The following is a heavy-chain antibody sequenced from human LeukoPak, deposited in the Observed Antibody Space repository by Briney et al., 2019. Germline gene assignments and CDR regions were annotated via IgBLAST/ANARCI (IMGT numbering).Heavy chain of an antibody. CDR2: IYYSGST. CDR3: ASGEQQLAYYFDY. V-gene: IGHV4-59*01. D-gene: IGHD6-13*01. Sequence: PSETLSLTCTVSGGSISSYHWSWIRQPPGKGLEWIGYIYYSGSTNYNPSLKSRVTISVDTSKNQFSLKLSSVTAADTAVYYCASGEQQLAYYFDYWGQGTLVTVSS. CDR1: GGSISSYH. J-gene: IGHJ4*02.